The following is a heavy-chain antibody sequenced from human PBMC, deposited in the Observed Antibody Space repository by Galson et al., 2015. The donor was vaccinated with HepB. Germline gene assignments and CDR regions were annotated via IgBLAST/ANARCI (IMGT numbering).Heavy chain of an antibody. Sequence: SVKVSCKASGGTFSSYTISWVRQAPGQGLEWMGGIIPIFGTANYAQKFQGRVTITADESTSTAYMELSSLRSEDTAVYYCARAPITIFGVVIRYYMDVWGKGTTVTVSS. CDR1: GGTFSSYT. CDR3: ARAPITIFGVVIRYYMDV. CDR2: IIPIFGTA. J-gene: IGHJ6*03. V-gene: IGHV1-69*13. D-gene: IGHD3-3*01.